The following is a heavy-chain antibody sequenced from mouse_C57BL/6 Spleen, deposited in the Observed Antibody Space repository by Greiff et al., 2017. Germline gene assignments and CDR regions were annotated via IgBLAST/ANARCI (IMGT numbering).Heavy chain of an antibody. V-gene: IGHV1-52*01. CDR2: IDPSDSET. Sequence: QVQLQQPGAELVRPGSSVKLSCKASGYTFTSYWMHWVKQRPIQGLEWIGNIDPSDSETHYNQKFKDKATLTVDKSSSTAYMQLSSLTSEDSAVYYCARKDSNYVGWYCDVWGTGTTVTVAS. D-gene: IGHD2-5*01. CDR1: GYTFTSYW. J-gene: IGHJ1*03. CDR3: ARKDSNYVGWYCDV.